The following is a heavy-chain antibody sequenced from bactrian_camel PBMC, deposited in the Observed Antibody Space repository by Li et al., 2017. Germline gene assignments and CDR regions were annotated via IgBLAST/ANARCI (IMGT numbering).Heavy chain of an antibody. J-gene: IGHJ4*01. CDR2: INSGGSNT. D-gene: IGHD1*01. CDR1: GFTFSSYW. CDR3: VKPNPDARGGFDH. Sequence: QLVESGGGLVQSGGSLRLSCAASGFTFSSYWMYWVRQAPGKGLEWVSTINSGGSNTYYADSVKGRFTISRDNAKNTVYLLMNSLKPEDTAVYYCVKPNPDARGGFDHWGQGTQVTVS. V-gene: IGHV3S25*01.